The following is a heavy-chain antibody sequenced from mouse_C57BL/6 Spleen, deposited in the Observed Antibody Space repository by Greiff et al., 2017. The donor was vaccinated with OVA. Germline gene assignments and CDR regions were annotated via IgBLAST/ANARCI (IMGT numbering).Heavy chain of an antibody. V-gene: IGHV5-4*01. CDR2: ISDGGSYT. CDR3: ARDNEYDGRGFAY. J-gene: IGHJ3*01. CDR1: GFTFSSYA. Sequence: DVQLQESGGGLVKPGGSLKLSCAASGFTFSSYAMSWVRQTPEKRLEWVATISDGGSYTYYPDNVKGRFTISRDNAKNNLYLQMSHLKSEDTAMYYCARDNEYDGRGFAYWGQGTLVTVSA. D-gene: IGHD2-4*01.